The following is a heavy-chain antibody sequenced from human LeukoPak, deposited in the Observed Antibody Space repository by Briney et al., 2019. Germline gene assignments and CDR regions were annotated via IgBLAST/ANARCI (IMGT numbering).Heavy chain of an antibody. J-gene: IGHJ4*02. CDR2: IGYDGSNK. CDR1: GFTFSSYG. D-gene: IGHD3-10*01. V-gene: IGHV3-33*01. CDR3: ARPYYYGSGSYFLFDY. Sequence: GGSLRPSCAPSGFTFSSYGIHWVRQAPGKGLEWVAVIGYDGSNKYYADSVKGRFTISRDNSKNTLYLQMNSLRAEDTAVYYCARPYYYGSGSYFLFDYWGQGTLVTASS.